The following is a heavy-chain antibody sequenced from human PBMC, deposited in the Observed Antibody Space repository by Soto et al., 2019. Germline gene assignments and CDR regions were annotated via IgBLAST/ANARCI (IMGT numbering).Heavy chain of an antibody. J-gene: IGHJ2*01. Sequence: QVQLVQSGAEVKKPGSSVKVSCKASGGTFSNYPISWVRQAPGQGLEWMGGIIPIFGTVNYAQKFQGRVTKTADESTSTAYMELGSLRSEDTAVYYCARGNHRWLQLWYFDLWGRGTLVTVSS. D-gene: IGHD5-12*01. CDR1: GGTFSNYP. CDR2: IIPIFGTV. V-gene: IGHV1-69*12. CDR3: ARGNHRWLQLWYFDL.